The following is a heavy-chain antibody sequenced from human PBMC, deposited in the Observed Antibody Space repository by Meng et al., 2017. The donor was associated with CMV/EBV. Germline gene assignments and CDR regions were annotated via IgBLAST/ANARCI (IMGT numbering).Heavy chain of an antibody. CDR2: INTDGSFT. CDR1: GFTFSNYW. V-gene: IGHV3-74*03. D-gene: IGHD7-27*01. Sequence: QLMGASVGLVEPGESLSLSSDDTGFTFSNYWLHWVRQVPGEGPVWVSRINTDGSFTSYADSVKGRFTISRDNAKNTLYLNMHGLRVDDSAVYYCGRDLTGERDQWGQGTLVTVSS. CDR3: GRDLTGERDQ. J-gene: IGHJ4*02.